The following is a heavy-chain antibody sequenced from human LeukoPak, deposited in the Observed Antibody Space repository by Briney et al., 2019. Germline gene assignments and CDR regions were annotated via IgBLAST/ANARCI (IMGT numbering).Heavy chain of an antibody. CDR2: INPKNGGA. V-gene: IGHV1-2*07. D-gene: IGHD4-17*01. CDR1: GYTFIGYY. CDR3: ARADYGDYEGGVDY. J-gene: IGHJ4*02. Sequence: ASVKVSCKTSGYTFIGYYMHWVRQAPGQGLEWMGWINPKNGGANYAPSFQGRVTMTRDRSISTVYMELTRLTSDDTAVYYCARADYGDYEGGVDYWGQGTLVTVSS.